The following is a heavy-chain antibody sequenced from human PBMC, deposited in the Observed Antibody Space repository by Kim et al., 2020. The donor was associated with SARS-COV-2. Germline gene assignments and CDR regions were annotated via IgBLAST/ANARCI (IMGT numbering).Heavy chain of an antibody. D-gene: IGHD2-15*01. J-gene: IGHJ4*02. V-gene: IGHV3-21*01. CDR1: GFTFSSYS. CDR2: ISSSSSYI. CDR3: ARGRVEVMSVAGSVKRNFDY. Sequence: GGSLRLSCAASGFTFSSYSMNWVRQAPGKGLEWVSSISSSSSYIYYADSVKGRFTISRDNAKNSLYLQMNSLRAEDTAVYYCARGRVEVMSVAGSVKRNFDYWGQGTLVTVSS.